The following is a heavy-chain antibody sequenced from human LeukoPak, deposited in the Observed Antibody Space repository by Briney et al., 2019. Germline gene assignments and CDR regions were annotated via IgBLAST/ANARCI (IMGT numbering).Heavy chain of an antibody. CDR3: ARISGYSYNWFDP. Sequence: GGSLRLSCAASGFTFSSYSMNWVRQAPGKGLEWVLSISSSSSYIYYADSVKGRFTISRDNAKNSLYLQMNSLRAEDTAVYYCARISGYSYNWFDPWGQGTLVTVSS. J-gene: IGHJ5*02. D-gene: IGHD3-22*01. CDR1: GFTFSSYS. CDR2: ISSSSSYI. V-gene: IGHV3-21*01.